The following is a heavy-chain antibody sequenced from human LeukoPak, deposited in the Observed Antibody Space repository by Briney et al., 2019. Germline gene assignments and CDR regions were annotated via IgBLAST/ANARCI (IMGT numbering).Heavy chain of an antibody. J-gene: IGHJ6*02. D-gene: IGHD4-17*01. CDR2: IYYSGST. V-gene: IGHV4-59*01. CDR1: GGSISSYY. Sequence: SETLSLTCTGSGGSISSYYWSWIRQPPGKGLEWIGYIYYSGSTNYNPSLKSRVTISVDTSKNQFSLKLSSVTAADTAVYYCARDRRTVTTWYYGMDVWGQGTTVTVSS. CDR3: ARDRRTVTTWYYGMDV.